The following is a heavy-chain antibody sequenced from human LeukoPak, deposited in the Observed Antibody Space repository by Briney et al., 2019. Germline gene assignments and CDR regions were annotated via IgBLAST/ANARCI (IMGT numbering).Heavy chain of an antibody. D-gene: IGHD3-3*02. V-gene: IGHV1-69*06. CDR1: GGTFSSYA. CDR3: ARGIRGLGGAFYLDL. Sequence: VASVKVSCKASGGTFSSYAISWVRQAPGQGLEWMGGIIPIFGTANYAQKFQGRVTITADKSTSTAYMELRSLTSDDTAVYYCARGIRGLGGAFYLDLWGQGTLVTVSS. J-gene: IGHJ4*02. CDR2: IIPIFGTA.